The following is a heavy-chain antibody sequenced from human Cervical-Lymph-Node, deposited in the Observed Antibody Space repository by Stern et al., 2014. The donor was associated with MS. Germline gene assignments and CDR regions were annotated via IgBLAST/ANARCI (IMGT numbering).Heavy chain of an antibody. CDR2: ISFDGSNK. V-gene: IGHV3-30*18. CDR1: GLTFSNHG. J-gene: IGHJ3*01. CDR3: AKNVDYAFDL. Sequence: VQLEESGGGVVHPGRSLRLSCVGSGLTFSNHGMHWVRQAPGKGLQWVAVISFDGSNKFYADSVKGRFVLSRDNSKNTLYLQMNSLRSEDTAIYYCAKNVDYAFDLWGQGTMVTVSP. D-gene: IGHD3/OR15-3a*01.